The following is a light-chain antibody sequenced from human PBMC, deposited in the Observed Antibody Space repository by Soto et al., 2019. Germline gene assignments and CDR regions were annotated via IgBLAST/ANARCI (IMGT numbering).Light chain of an antibody. CDR2: KTS. J-gene: IGKJ4*01. V-gene: IGKV1-5*03. CDR1: LSFSTW. CDR3: QQYNSNPLT. Sequence: DIPMTQSPSTLCASVGDRVTMTCRASLSFSTWLAWYQQKPGKAPNLLIYKTSILESGVPSRFSGSGSGTEFTLTISILQPDDFATYYCQQYNSNPLTFGGGTKVEIK.